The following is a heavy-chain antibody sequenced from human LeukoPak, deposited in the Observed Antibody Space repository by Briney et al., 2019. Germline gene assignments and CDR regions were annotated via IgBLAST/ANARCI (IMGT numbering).Heavy chain of an antibody. J-gene: IGHJ4*02. Sequence: GSLRLSCAASGFTFSNYARRWVRQPPGKGLEWIGNIYYTGSTYYNASLQSRVTISIDMSKNQFSLRLSSVTAADTAMYYCVKSGGYGLIDYWGQGTLVTVSS. CDR3: VKSGGYGLIDY. D-gene: IGHD6-19*01. CDR1: GFTFSNYA. CDR2: IYYTGST. V-gene: IGHV4-59*04.